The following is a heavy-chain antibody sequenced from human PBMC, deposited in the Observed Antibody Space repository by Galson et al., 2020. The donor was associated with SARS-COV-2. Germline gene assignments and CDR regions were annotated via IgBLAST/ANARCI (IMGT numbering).Heavy chain of an antibody. Sequence: GESLKLSCAASGFIVSSDHMNWVRQATGKGLEWVSVINDIGDTYYVDSVKGRFTISRDNSKNTLYLQMNSLRTEDTAIYYCAKDLRGGADYWGQGTLVTVSS. CDR1: GFIVSSDH. CDR2: INDIGDT. CDR3: AKDLRGGADY. J-gene: IGHJ4*02. D-gene: IGHD3-10*01. V-gene: IGHV3-53*01.